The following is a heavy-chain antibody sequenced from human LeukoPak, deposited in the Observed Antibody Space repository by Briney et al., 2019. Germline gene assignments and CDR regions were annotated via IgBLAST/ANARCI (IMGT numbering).Heavy chain of an antibody. J-gene: IGHJ4*02. CDR1: GYSFTSYW. CDR2: IDPSDSYT. CDR3: ARSDGYSYGFGKY. Sequence: GESLKISCKGSGYSFTSYWIGWVRQMPGKGLEWMGRIDPSDSYTNYSPSFQGHVTISADKSISTAYLQWSSLKASDTAMYYCARSDGYSYGFGKYWGQGTLVTVSS. V-gene: IGHV5-10-1*01. D-gene: IGHD5-18*01.